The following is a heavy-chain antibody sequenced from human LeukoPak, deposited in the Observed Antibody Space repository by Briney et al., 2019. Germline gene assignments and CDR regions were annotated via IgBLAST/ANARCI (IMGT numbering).Heavy chain of an antibody. Sequence: GPVKVSCKASGYTFTSYYMHWVRQAPGQGLEWMGIINPSGGSTSYAQKFQGRVTMTRDTSTSTVYMELSSLRSEDTAVYYCARDKEGDKFDPWGQGTLVTVSS. CDR2: INPSGGST. D-gene: IGHD1-26*01. CDR3: ARDKEGDKFDP. J-gene: IGHJ5*02. V-gene: IGHV1-46*01. CDR1: GYTFTSYY.